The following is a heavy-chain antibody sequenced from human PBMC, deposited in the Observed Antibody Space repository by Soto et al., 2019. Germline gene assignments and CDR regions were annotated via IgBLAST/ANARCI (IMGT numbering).Heavy chain of an antibody. V-gene: IGHV3-33*01. D-gene: IGHD6-25*01. Sequence: QVQLVESGGGVVQPGRSLRLSCAASGFTFSNYGMHWVRQAPGKGLEWVAVIWYDGRNKYYADSVKGRFTISRDNSKNPFYVKRTARRAGDRAIYHCAGGLVVPSSGGGPHPRGGGVFDIGGKGKMVPVSS. J-gene: IGHJ3*02. CDR3: AGGLVVPSSGGGPHPRGGGVFDI. CDR1: GFTFSNYG. CDR2: IWYDGRNK.